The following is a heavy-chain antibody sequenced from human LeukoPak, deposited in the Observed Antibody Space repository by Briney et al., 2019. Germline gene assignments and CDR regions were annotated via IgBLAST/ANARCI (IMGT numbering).Heavy chain of an antibody. V-gene: IGHV3-74*01. Sequence: GGSLRLSCAASGFTFSGYWMHWARQAPGKGLVWVSCIKSDGSTTIYADSVKGRFTISRDNAKNTLYLQMNSLRAEDTAVYYCTRETSNAFDIWGQGTMVTVSS. CDR1: GFTFSGYW. CDR3: TRETSNAFDI. CDR2: IKSDGSTT. J-gene: IGHJ3*02.